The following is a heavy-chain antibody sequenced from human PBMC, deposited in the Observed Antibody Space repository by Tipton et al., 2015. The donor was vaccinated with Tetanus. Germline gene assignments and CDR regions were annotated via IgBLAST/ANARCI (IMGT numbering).Heavy chain of an antibody. CDR2: NYYSGSA. CDR3: ARHVYGFGALMTPASTHYYYGMDV. CDR1: GGSLSGYY. V-gene: IGHV4-59*01. Sequence: TLSLTCTVSGGSLSGYYWNWIRQSPGKGLEWIGYNYYSGSAIYNPSPKSRVTISLDTSKNQISLRLNSVTAADTAVYYCARHVYGFGALMTPASTHYYYGMDVWGQGTTVTVSS. D-gene: IGHD3-3*01. J-gene: IGHJ6*02.